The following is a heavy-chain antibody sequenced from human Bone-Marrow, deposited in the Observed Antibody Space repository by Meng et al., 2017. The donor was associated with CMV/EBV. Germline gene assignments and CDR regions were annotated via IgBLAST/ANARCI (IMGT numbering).Heavy chain of an antibody. CDR1: GFTFSSYG. V-gene: IGHV3-30*02. J-gene: IGHJ5*02. CDR3: AKDRKDDFWSGYGPNWFDP. CDR2: IRYDGSNK. Sequence: GESLKISCAASGFTFSSYGMHWARQAPGKGLEWVAFIRYDGSNKYYADSVKGRFTISRDNSKNTLYLQMNSLRAEDTAVYYCAKDRKDDFWSGYGPNWFDPWGQGTLVTVSS. D-gene: IGHD3-3*01.